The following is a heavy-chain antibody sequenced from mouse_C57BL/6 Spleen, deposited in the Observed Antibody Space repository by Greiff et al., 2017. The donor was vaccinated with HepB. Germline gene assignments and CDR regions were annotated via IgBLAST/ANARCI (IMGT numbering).Heavy chain of an antibody. CDR3: ARNDYGNSPWYFDV. CDR1: GFSLTSYG. CDR2: IWSGGST. Sequence: VQRVESGPGLVQPSQSLSITCTVSGFSLTSYGVHWVRQSPGKGLEWLGVIWSGGSTDYNAAFISRLSISKDNSKSQVFFKMNSLQADDTAIYYCARNDYGNSPWYFDVWGTGTTVTVSS. V-gene: IGHV2-2*01. D-gene: IGHD2-1*01. J-gene: IGHJ1*03.